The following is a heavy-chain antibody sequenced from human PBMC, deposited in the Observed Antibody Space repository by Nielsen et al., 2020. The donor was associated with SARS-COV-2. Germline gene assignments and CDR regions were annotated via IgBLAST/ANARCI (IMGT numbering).Heavy chain of an antibody. D-gene: IGHD3-10*01. CDR2: IIPILGIA. Sequence: SVKVSCKASGGTFSSYAISWVRQAPGQGLEWMGRIIPILGIANYAQKFQGRVTITADKSTSTAYMELSSLRSEDTAVYYCARDLRGGGGARFDPWGQGTLVTVSS. CDR3: ARDLRGGGGARFDP. J-gene: IGHJ5*02. V-gene: IGHV1-69*04. CDR1: GGTFSSYA.